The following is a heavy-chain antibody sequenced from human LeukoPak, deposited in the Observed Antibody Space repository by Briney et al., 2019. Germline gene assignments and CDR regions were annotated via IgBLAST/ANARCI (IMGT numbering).Heavy chain of an antibody. CDR3: ARRSGSPSLSDAFDI. V-gene: IGHV1-2*02. CDR1: GYTFTGYY. Sequence: GASVKVSCKAPGYTFTGYYMHWVRQAPGQGLEWMGWINPNSGGTNYAQKFQGRVTMTRDTSISTAYMELSRLRSEDTAVYYCARRSGSPSLSDAFDIWGQGTMVTVSS. D-gene: IGHD3-10*01. CDR2: INPNSGGT. J-gene: IGHJ3*02.